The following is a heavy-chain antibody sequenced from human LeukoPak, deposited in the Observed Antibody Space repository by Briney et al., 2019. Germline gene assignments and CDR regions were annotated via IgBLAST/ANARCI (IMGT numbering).Heavy chain of an antibody. CDR3: AKDLSYDSVWGGYPS. D-gene: IGHD3-16*02. Sequence: GGSLRLSCAASGFAVSNYYMSWVRQAPGKGLEWVSVFYRSDSTYHADSVRGRFSISRDNSKNTLYLQMNSLRAEDTAVYYCAKDLSYDSVWGGYPSWGQGPLVTV. CDR1: GFAVSNYY. CDR2: FYRSDST. V-gene: IGHV3-66*01. J-gene: IGHJ5*02.